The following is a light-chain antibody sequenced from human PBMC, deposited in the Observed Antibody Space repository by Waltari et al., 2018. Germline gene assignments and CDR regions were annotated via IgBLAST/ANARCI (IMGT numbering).Light chain of an antibody. CDR1: QTIYNS. CDR3: QQSYTLPYT. J-gene: IGKJ2*01. Sequence: DIQMTQSPSPLSASVENRVTITCRASQTIYNSLNWYQHKPGKAPKLLISDTSTLQSGVPSRFSGRGSGTEFTLTISRLQPEDFGTYYCQQSYTLPYTFGQGTKLDI. V-gene: IGKV1-39*01. CDR2: DTS.